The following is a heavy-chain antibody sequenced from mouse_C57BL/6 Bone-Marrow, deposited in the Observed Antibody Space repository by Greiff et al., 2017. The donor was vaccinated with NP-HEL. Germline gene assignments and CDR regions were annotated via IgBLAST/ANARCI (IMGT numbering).Heavy chain of an antibody. Sequence: VQLQQSGAELVKPGASVKMSCKASGYTFTSYWITWVKQRPGQGLEWIGDIYPGSGSTNYNEKFKSKATLTVDTSSSTAYMQLSSLTSEDSAVYDCARGDGYYWAWFAYWGQGTLVTVSA. CDR2: IYPGSGST. J-gene: IGHJ3*01. D-gene: IGHD2-3*01. V-gene: IGHV1-55*01. CDR1: GYTFTSYW. CDR3: ARGDGYYWAWFAY.